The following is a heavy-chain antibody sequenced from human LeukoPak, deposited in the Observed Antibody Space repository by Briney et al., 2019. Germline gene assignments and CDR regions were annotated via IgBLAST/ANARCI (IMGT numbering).Heavy chain of an antibody. Sequence: ASVKVSCKASGYTFARYYLHWVRQAPGQGLEWMGTINPSGGSTRYAQKFQGRVTMTRDTSTSTVYMELSSLRSDDTAVYYCARGGYYDSSGTLDPWGQGTLVTVSS. D-gene: IGHD3-22*01. CDR2: INPSGGST. CDR1: GYTFARYY. V-gene: IGHV1-46*01. J-gene: IGHJ5*02. CDR3: ARGGYYDSSGTLDP.